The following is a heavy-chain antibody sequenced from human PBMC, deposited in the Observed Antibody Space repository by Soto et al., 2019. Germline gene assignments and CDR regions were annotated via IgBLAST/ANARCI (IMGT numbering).Heavy chain of an antibody. V-gene: IGHV4-34*01. D-gene: IGHD2-21*01. CDR3: AGGGPYYGGNCPRNWFVR. CDR2: INHSGST. CDR1: GGSFSGYY. J-gene: IGHJ5*02. Sequence: VQLQQWGAGLLEPSETLSLTCAVYGGSFSGYYWSWIRQPPGRGLEWLGEINHSGSTNYNPSLKSRITISVDTSKTQCSLRLSSGTAADTVVYYCAGGGPYYGGNCPRNWFVRWGQGTLVTVSS.